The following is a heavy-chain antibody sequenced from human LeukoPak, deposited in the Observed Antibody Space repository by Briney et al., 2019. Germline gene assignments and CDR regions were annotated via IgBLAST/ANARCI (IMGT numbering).Heavy chain of an antibody. D-gene: IGHD1-26*01. CDR2: MYYSGST. Sequence: SETLSLTCTVSGGSISSYYWSWIRQPPGKGLEWIGYMYYSGSTNYNPSLKSRVTISVDTSKNQFSLKLSSVTAADTAGYYCATLYSGSYDTGSFDYFNYWGQGTLVTVSS. J-gene: IGHJ4*02. CDR1: GGSISSYY. CDR3: ATLYSGSYDTGSFDYFNY. V-gene: IGHV4-59*01.